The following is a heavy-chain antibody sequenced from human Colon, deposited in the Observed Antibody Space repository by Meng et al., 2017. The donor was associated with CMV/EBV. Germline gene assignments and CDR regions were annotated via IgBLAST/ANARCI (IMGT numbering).Heavy chain of an antibody. Sequence: GGSLRLSCAASGFTFSSYSMNWVRQAPGKGLEWVSYISSSSSTIYYADSVKGRFTISRDNSKNSLYLQMNSLRGEDTAVYYCARVMTTITTLAKDVWGQGTTVTVSS. CDR1: GFTFSSYS. CDR2: ISSSSSTI. D-gene: IGHD5-24*01. J-gene: IGHJ6*02. V-gene: IGHV3-48*01. CDR3: ARVMTTITTLAKDV.